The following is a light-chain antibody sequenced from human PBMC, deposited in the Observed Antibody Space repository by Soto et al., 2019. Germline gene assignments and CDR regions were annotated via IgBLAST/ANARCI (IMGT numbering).Light chain of an antibody. CDR1: SSDVGGYSL. CDR3: CSYAGSRRLV. V-gene: IGLV2-23*01. CDR2: EAT. Sequence: QSALTQPASVSGSPGQSITISCTGTSSDVGGYSLVSWYQQHPGKAPRLMIYEATKRPSGVSNRFSGSKSGSTASLTISGLQAEDEADYYCCSYAGSRRLVFGGGTKLTVL. J-gene: IGLJ2*01.